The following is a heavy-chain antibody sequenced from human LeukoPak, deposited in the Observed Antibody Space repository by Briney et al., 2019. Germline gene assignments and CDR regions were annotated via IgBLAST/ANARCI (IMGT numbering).Heavy chain of an antibody. CDR3: ARLASRATDV. Sequence: SETLSLTCTVSGGSISSYYWSWIRQPPGKGLEWIGYVYYSGSTNYNPSLKSRVTISVDTSKNQFSLKLSSVTAADTAVYYCARLASRATDVWGQGTLVTVSS. CDR2: VYYSGST. CDR1: GGSISSYY. J-gene: IGHJ4*02. V-gene: IGHV4-59*08.